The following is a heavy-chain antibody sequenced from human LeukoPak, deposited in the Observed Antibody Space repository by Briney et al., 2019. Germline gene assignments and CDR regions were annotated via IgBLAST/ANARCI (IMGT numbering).Heavy chain of an antibody. CDR1: GFTFSSYW. CDR3: ARSGVVVAATKPYYYYYYMDV. D-gene: IGHD2-15*01. Sequence: GGSLRLSCAASGFTFSSYWMHWVRQAPGKGLVWVSRINSDGSSTSYADSVKGRFTISRDNAKNTLYLQMNSLRAEDTAVYYCARSGVVVAATKPYYYYYYMDVWGKGTTVTVSS. CDR2: INSDGSST. V-gene: IGHV3-74*01. J-gene: IGHJ6*03.